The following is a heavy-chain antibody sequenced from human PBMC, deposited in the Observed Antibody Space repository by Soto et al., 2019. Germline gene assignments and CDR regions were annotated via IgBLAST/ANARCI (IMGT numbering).Heavy chain of an antibody. CDR3: ARSGFSSVAAFDY. CDR1: GGTFSSYA. J-gene: IGHJ4*02. Sequence: PVKVSCKASGGTFSSYAISWVRQAPGQGLEWMGGIIPIFGTANYAQKFQGRVTITADESTSTAYMELSSLRSEDTAVYFCARSGFSSVAAFDYWGQGTLVTVSS. CDR2: IIPIFGTA. V-gene: IGHV1-69*13. D-gene: IGHD6-13*01.